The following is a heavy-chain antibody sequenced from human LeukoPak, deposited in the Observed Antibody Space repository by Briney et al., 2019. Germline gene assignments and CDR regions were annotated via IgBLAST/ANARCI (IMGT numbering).Heavy chain of an antibody. D-gene: IGHD6-19*01. V-gene: IGHV3-53*01. CDR1: GFTFSNYV. CDR3: ARDSNGPAF. CDR2: IYSDGGT. Sequence: GSLRLSCAASGFTFSNYVMSWVRQAPGKGLEWVSVIYSDGGTFYSDSVKGRFTISRDYSKSTLYLQMNSLRADDTAVYYCARDSNGPAFWGQGTLVTVSS. J-gene: IGHJ4*02.